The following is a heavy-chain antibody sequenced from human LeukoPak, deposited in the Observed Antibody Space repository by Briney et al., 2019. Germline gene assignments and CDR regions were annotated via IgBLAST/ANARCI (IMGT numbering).Heavy chain of an antibody. CDR1: GGSVSSSIYY. CDR3: ASRNDILTGYVFDF. Sequence: SETLSLTCTVSGGSVSSSIYYWGWIRQPPGKGLEWIGSIYYSGSTSYNPSLKSRVTISVDTSKNQFALKLTSVTAADTAVYYCASRNDILTGYVFDFWGQGTLVTVSS. J-gene: IGHJ4*02. D-gene: IGHD3-9*01. CDR2: IYYSGST. V-gene: IGHV4-39*01.